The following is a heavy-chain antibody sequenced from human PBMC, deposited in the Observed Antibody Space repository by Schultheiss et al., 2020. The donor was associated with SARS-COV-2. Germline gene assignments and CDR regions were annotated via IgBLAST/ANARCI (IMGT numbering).Heavy chain of an antibody. J-gene: IGHJ4*02. D-gene: IGHD3-10*01. V-gene: IGHV1-3*01. Sequence: DSLPVSCKASGYTFTSYAMHWVRQAPGQRLEWMGWINAGNGNTKYSQKFQGRVTITRDTSASTAYMELSSLRSEDTAVYYCARDRVGDFDYWGQGTLVTVSS. CDR3: ARDRVGDFDY. CDR1: GYTFTSYA. CDR2: INAGNGNT.